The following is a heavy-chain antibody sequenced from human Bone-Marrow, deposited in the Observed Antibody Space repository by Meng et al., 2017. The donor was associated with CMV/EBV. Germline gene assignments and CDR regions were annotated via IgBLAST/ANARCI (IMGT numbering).Heavy chain of an antibody. Sequence: ASVKVSCKASGYTFTTYDINWVRQAPGQGLEWMGWISAYNGNTNYAQKLQGTVTMTTDTSTSTAYMELRSLRSDDTAVYYCARDRQRRGYYYYGMDVWGQGTTVTVSS. CDR2: ISAYNGNT. D-gene: IGHD6-25*01. CDR3: ARDRQRRGYYYYGMDV. CDR1: GYTFTTYD. J-gene: IGHJ6*02. V-gene: IGHV1-18*01.